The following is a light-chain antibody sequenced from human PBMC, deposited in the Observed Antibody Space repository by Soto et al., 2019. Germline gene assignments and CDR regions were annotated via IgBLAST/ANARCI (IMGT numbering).Light chain of an antibody. CDR3: QQYGSSPGFT. J-gene: IGKJ3*01. V-gene: IGKV3-11*01. Sequence: EIVLTQSPATLSLSPGERATLSCRASQSVSSYLAWYQQKPGQAPRLLIYDASNRATGIPVRFSGSGSGTDFTLTISSLEPEDFAVYYCQQYGSSPGFTFGPGTKVDIK. CDR2: DAS. CDR1: QSVSSY.